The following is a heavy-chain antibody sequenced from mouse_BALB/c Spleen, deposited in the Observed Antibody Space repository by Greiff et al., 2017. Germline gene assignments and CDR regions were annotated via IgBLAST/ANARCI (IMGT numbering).Heavy chain of an antibody. CDR1: GYSITSDYA. J-gene: IGHJ4*01. CDR3: ARWVITTVVEGAMDY. D-gene: IGHD1-1*01. V-gene: IGHV3-2*02. Sequence: DGKLQESGPGLVKPSQSLSLTCTVTGYSITSDYAWNWIRQFPGNKLEWMGYISYSGSTSYNPSLKSRISITRDTSKNQFFLQLNSVTTEDTATYYCARWVITTVVEGAMDYWGQGTSVTVSS. CDR2: ISYSGST.